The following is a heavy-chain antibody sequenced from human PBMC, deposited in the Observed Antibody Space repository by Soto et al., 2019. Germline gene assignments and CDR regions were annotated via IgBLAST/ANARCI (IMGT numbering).Heavy chain of an antibody. Sequence: PSETLSLTCAVSGGSISSGGYSWSWLRQPPGKGLEWIGYIFHSGSTYYNPSLKSRVTISVDGSKNHFSLELSSVTAADTAVYCCARGEVVALGYWGQGTLVTVSS. J-gene: IGHJ4*02. CDR2: IFHSGST. V-gene: IGHV4-30-2*01. CDR1: GGSISSGGYS. D-gene: IGHD2-15*01. CDR3: ARGEVVALGY.